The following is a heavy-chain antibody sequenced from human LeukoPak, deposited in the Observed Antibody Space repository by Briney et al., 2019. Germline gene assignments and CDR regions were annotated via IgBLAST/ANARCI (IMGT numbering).Heavy chain of an antibody. CDR2: IYSGGST. CDR3: ARAQWIQLGDDAFDI. CDR1: GFTVSSNY. J-gene: IGHJ3*02. Sequence: PGGSLRLSCAASGFTVSSNYMSWVRQAPGKGLEWVSVIYSGGSTYYADPVKGRFTISRDNSKNTLYLQMNSLRAEDTAVYYCARAQWIQLGDDAFDIWGQGTMVTVSS. D-gene: IGHD5-18*01. V-gene: IGHV3-53*01.